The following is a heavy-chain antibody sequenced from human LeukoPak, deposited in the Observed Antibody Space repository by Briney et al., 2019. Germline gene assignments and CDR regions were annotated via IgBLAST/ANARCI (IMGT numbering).Heavy chain of an antibody. CDR1: GFTFSSYW. CDR2: IKQDGSEK. J-gene: IGHJ6*03. Sequence: QPGGSLRLSCAASGFTFSSYWMSWVRQAPGKGLEWVANIKQDGSEKYYVDSVKGRFTISRDNAKNSLYLQMNSLRAEDTAVYYCARAGPSVPWSPMDVWGKGTTVTVSS. D-gene: IGHD3-3*01. V-gene: IGHV3-7*01. CDR3: ARAGPSVPWSPMDV.